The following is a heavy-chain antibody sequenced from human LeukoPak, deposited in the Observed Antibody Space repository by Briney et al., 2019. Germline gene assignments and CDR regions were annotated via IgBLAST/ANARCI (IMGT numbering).Heavy chain of an antibody. CDR3: AREPYGSGTFDY. D-gene: IGHD3-10*01. CDR2: IYYSGSP. J-gene: IGHJ4*02. V-gene: IGHV4-59*01. Sequence: PSETLSLTCTVSGGSISSYYWSWIRQPPGKGLEWIGYIYYSGSPNYNPSLKSRVTISVDTSKNQFSLKLSSVTAADTAEYYCAREPYGSGTFDYWGQGTLVTVSA. CDR1: GGSISSYY.